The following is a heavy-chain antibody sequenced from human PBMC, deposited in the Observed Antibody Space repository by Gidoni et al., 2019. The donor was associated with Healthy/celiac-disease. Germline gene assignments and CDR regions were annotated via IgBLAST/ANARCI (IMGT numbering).Heavy chain of an antibody. V-gene: IGHV5-10-1*03. D-gene: IGHD6-19*01. CDR1: GYSFTSYW. CDR2: IDPSDSYT. CDR3: ARHSEQWLVRGWFDP. J-gene: IGHJ5*02. Sequence: DVQLVQSGAEVKKPGESLRISCKGSGYSFTSYWISWVRQMPGKGLEWMGRIDPSDSYTNYSPSFQGHVTISADKSISTAYLQWSSLKASDTAMYYCARHSEQWLVRGWFDPWGQGTLVTVSS.